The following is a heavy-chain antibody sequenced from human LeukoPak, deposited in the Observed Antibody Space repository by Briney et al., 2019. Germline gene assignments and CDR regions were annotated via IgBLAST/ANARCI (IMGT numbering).Heavy chain of an antibody. D-gene: IGHD2-15*01. CDR2: ISGSGGST. Sequence: GGSLRLSCAASGFTFSSYAMSWVRQAPGKGLEWVSAISGSGGSTYYADSVKGRLTISRDNSKNTLYLQMNSLRAEDTAVYYCAKDLHYCSGGSCYSGGYFDYWGQGTLVTVSS. CDR3: AKDLHYCSGGSCYSGGYFDY. CDR1: GFTFSSYA. V-gene: IGHV3-23*01. J-gene: IGHJ4*02.